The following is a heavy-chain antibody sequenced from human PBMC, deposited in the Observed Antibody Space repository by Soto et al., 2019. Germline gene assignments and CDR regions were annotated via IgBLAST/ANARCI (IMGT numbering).Heavy chain of an antibody. Sequence: EVQLVESGGGLVQPGGSLRLSCAASGFAFRDYTFNWVRQAPGKGLEWLSNIRATTSDIYYADSVKGRFTMSRDNAKNSVYLQMNSLRAEDTAVYYCVRDRSWAFEYWGQGSLVTVSS. CDR2: IRATTSDI. D-gene: IGHD6-13*01. J-gene: IGHJ4*02. CDR1: GFAFRDYT. CDR3: VRDRSWAFEY. V-gene: IGHV3-48*01.